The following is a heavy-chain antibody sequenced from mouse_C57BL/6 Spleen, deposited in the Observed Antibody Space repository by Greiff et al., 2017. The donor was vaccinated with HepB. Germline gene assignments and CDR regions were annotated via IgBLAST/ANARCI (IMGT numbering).Heavy chain of an antibody. V-gene: IGHV1-15*01. Sequence: LVESGAELVRPGASVTLSCKASGYTFTDYEMHWVKQTPVHGLEWIGAIDPETGGTAYNQKFKGKAILTADKSSSTAYMELRSLTSEDSAVYYCTRKGGVSMDYWGQGTSVTVSS. CDR1: GYTFTDYE. J-gene: IGHJ4*01. CDR3: TRKGGVSMDY. CDR2: IDPETGGT.